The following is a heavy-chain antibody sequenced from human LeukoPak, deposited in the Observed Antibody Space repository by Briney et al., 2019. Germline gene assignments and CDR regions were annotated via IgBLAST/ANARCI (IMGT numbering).Heavy chain of an antibody. Sequence: PGGSLRLSCAASGFTFSYYTMHWVRQAPGKGLEWVAVISYDGSNKYYADSVKGRFTISRVNSKNTLYLQMNSLRAEDTVVYYCARVLNYYDSSGYYFSYWGQGTLVTVSS. CDR2: ISYDGSNK. CDR3: ARVLNYYDSSGYYFSY. D-gene: IGHD3-22*01. J-gene: IGHJ4*02. CDR1: GFTFSYYT. V-gene: IGHV3-30-3*01.